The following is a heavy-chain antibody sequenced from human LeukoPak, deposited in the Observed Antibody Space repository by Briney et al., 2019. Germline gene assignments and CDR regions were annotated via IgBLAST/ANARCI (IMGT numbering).Heavy chain of an antibody. CDR2: IYSGGST. J-gene: IGHJ3*02. Sequence: GGSLRLSCAASGFTVSSNYMSWVRQAPGKGLEWVSVIYSGGSTYYADSVKGRFTISRDNSKNTLYLQMNSLRAEDTAVYYCAKRPPYYDILTGRDDAFDIWGQGTMVTVSS. V-gene: IGHV3-53*01. CDR3: AKRPPYYDILTGRDDAFDI. D-gene: IGHD3-9*01. CDR1: GFTVSSNY.